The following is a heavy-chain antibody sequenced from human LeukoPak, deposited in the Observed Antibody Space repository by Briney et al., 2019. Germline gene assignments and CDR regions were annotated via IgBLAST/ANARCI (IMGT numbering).Heavy chain of an antibody. Sequence: SVKVSCKASGRTFSSYAISWLRQAPGQGLEGMGGILPIFGTAKYAQKFQGRVTVTADKSTSTASMWMSSLSFEDTAVYSCARGFGVVPAARFDTWGQGTLVTVSS. V-gene: IGHV1-69*06. CDR3: ARGFGVVPAARFDT. CDR2: ILPIFGTA. D-gene: IGHD2-2*01. J-gene: IGHJ5*02. CDR1: GRTFSSYA.